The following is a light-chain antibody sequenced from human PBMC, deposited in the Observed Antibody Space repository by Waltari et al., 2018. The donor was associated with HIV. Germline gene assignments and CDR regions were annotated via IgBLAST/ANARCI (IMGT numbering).Light chain of an antibody. CDR3: AAWDVSLRGAYV. CDR2: RKS. CDR1: SSDIGSNY. Sequence: QSVLTQPPSASGTPGQRVTISCSGASSDIGSNYVYWYRQLPGPAPKLRICRKSQRPSGVPDRFSGSKSGASACRASGGLRSEDEADYDWAAWDVSLRGAYVYGAGTKVAAL. V-gene: IGLV1-47*01. J-gene: IGLJ1*01.